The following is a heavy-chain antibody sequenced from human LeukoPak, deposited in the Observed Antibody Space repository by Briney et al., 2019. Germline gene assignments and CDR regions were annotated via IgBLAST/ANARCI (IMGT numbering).Heavy chain of an antibody. CDR3: ARDRSGTFSIDY. CDR1: GFTFNNYN. V-gene: IGHV3-30*04. J-gene: IGHJ4*02. D-gene: IGHD1-26*01. Sequence: PGGSLRLSCAASGFTFNNYNMHWVRQAPGKGLEWVAVISYDGSNKWSADSVKGRFTISRDDSTNTLCLQMNSLTVEDTAVYYCARDRSGTFSIDYWGQGTLVTVSS. CDR2: ISYDGSNK.